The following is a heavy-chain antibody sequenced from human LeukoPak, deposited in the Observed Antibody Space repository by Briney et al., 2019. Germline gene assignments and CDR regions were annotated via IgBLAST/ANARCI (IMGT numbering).Heavy chain of an antibody. V-gene: IGHV4-34*01. J-gene: IGHJ4*02. CDR2: INHSGST. CDR3: ARGGRGRFLEWLFGY. CDR1: GGSFSGYY. D-gene: IGHD3-3*01. Sequence: PSETLSLTCAVYGGSFSGYYWSWIRQPPGKGLEWIGEINHSGSTNYNPSLKSRATISVDTSKNQFSLKLSSVTAADTAVYYCARGGRGRFLEWLFGYWGQGTLVTVSS.